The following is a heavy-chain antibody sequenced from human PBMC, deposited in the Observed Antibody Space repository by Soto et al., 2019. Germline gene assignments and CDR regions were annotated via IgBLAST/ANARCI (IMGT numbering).Heavy chain of an antibody. Sequence: QVQLQQWGAGLLKPSKTLSLTCAVYGGSFSGYDWTWIRQPPGTGLEWIGEINHSGSTNYNPSLKSRVTISVDTSKKQFSLKLTSVTAADTAVYYCARDKITGLFDYWGQGTLVTVSS. D-gene: IGHD2-8*02. J-gene: IGHJ4*02. V-gene: IGHV4-34*01. CDR2: INHSGST. CDR3: ARDKITGLFDY. CDR1: GGSFSGYD.